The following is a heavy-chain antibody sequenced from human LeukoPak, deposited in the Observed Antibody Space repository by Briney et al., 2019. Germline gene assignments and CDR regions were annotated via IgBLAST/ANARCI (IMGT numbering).Heavy chain of an antibody. D-gene: IGHD1-26*01. CDR2: ISGGGGST. V-gene: IGHV3-23*01. Sequence: HTGGSLRLSCAASGFTFTSYSMNWVRQAPGKGLEWVSTISGGGGSTYCADSVKGRFTISRDNSKNTLYLQVNSLRAEDTAVYYCAKGGKWDVTPFDYWGQGTLVTVSS. J-gene: IGHJ4*02. CDR1: GFTFTSYS. CDR3: AKGGKWDVTPFDY.